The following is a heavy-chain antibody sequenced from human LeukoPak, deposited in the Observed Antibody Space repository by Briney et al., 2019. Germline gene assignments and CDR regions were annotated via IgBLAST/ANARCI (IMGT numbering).Heavy chain of an antibody. CDR1: GYTFTSYG. J-gene: IGHJ5*02. V-gene: IGHV1-18*01. Sequence: ASVKVSCKASGYTFTSYGISWVRQAPGQGLEWMGWISAYNGNTKYAQKLQGRVTMTTDTSTSTAYMELRSLRSDDTAVYYCARDPGDYGDYQHPNWFDPWGQGTLVTVSS. CDR3: ARDPGDYGDYQHPNWFDP. D-gene: IGHD4-17*01. CDR2: ISAYNGNT.